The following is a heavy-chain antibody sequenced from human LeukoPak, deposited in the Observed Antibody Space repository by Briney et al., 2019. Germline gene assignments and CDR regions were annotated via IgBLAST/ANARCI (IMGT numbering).Heavy chain of an antibody. V-gene: IGHV4-34*01. Sequence: SETLSLTCAVYGGSFSGYYWSWIRQPPGKGLEWIGEINHRGSTNYNPSLKSRVTISVDTSKNQFSLKVSSVTAADTAVYYCARAQDYSMGADASDIWGQGTKVTVSS. CDR2: INHRGST. CDR1: GGSFSGYY. D-gene: IGHD4-11*01. J-gene: IGHJ3*02. CDR3: ARAQDYSMGADASDI.